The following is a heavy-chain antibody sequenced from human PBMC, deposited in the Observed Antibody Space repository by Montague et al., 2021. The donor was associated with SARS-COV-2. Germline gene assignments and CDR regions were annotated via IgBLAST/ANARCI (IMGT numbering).Heavy chain of an antibody. V-gene: IGHV4-39*07. CDR2: ISYSGST. D-gene: IGHD6-13*01. Sequence: SETLSLTCTVSDDSSSSSIYYWGWIRQPPGKGLEWIGTISYSGSTYHNPSLHSRVAISVDTSKKRFSLRLTSVTAADTAVYFCARDHYHSSWFKYWGPGTLVTGSS. CDR3: ARDHYHSSWFKY. J-gene: IGHJ4*02. CDR1: DDSSSSSIYY.